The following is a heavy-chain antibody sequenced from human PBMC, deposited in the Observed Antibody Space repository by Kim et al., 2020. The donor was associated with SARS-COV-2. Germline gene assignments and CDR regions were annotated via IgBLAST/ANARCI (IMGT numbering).Heavy chain of an antibody. CDR2: INHSGST. Sequence: SETLSLTCAVYGGSFSGYYWSWIRQPPGKGLEWIGEINHSGSTNYNPSLKSRVTISVDTSKNQFSLKLSSVTAADTAVYYCARVTPWIAAAVDYWGQGTLVTVSS. J-gene: IGHJ4*02. CDR1: GGSFSGYY. D-gene: IGHD6-13*01. CDR3: ARVTPWIAAAVDY. V-gene: IGHV4-34*01.